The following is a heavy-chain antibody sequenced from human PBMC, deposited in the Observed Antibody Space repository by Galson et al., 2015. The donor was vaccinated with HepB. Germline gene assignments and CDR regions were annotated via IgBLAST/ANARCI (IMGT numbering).Heavy chain of an antibody. Sequence: SLRLSCAASGFTFSSYSMNWVRQAPGKGLEWVSSISSSSSYIYYADSVKGRFTISRDNAKNSLYLQMNSLRAEDTAVYYCARDSRGYCTGGVCYTIDYWGQGTLVTVSS. CDR2: ISSSSSYI. V-gene: IGHV3-21*01. CDR3: ARDSRGYCTGGVCYTIDY. CDR1: GFTFSSYS. D-gene: IGHD2-8*02. J-gene: IGHJ4*02.